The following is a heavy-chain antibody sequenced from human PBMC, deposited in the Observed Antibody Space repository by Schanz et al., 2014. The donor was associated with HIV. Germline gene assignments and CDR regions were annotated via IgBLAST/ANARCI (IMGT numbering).Heavy chain of an antibody. Sequence: EVQLLESGGGLVQPGGSLRLSCAASGFTFSTYAMSWVRQAPGKGLEWVTHISDSGITAYADSLKGRFTISRDNSQNTLSLHMNSLRAEDTAMYYCARYSPYCGGDCYRWFDPWGQGTLVTVSS. J-gene: IGHJ5*02. CDR2: ISDSGIT. CDR3: ARYSPYCGGDCYRWFDP. CDR1: GFTFSTYA. V-gene: IGHV3-23*01. D-gene: IGHD2-21*02.